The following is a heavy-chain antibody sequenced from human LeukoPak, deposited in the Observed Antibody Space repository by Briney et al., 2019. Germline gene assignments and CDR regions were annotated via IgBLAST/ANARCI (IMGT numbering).Heavy chain of an antibody. J-gene: IGHJ4*02. CDR1: GYTFTSYD. CDR3: ARVRYSGYDSTD. CDR2: IIPIFGTA. V-gene: IGHV1-69*13. Sequence: SVKVSCKASGYTFTSYDINWVRQATGQGLEWMGGIIPIFGTANYAQKFQGRVTITADESTSTAYMELSSLRSEDTAVYYCARVRYSGYDSTDWGQGTLVTVSS. D-gene: IGHD5-12*01.